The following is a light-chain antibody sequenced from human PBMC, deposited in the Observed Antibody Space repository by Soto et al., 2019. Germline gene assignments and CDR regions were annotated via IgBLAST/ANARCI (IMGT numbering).Light chain of an antibody. J-gene: IGKJ2*01. CDR2: GAS. V-gene: IGKV3-15*01. CDR3: QQYINSPAYS. Sequence: EIVMTQSPATLSLSPGEKVTLSCRASQSVGTSLAWYQQKPGQPPRILIFGASTRITGIPDRFSGSGSGTEFTLTISSLHSEDFAVYYCQQYINSPAYSFGPGTKLEMK. CDR1: QSVGTS.